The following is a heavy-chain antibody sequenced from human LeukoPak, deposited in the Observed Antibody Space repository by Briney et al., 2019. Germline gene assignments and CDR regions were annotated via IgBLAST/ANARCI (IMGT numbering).Heavy chain of an antibody. CDR3: ARAGWLRLILPGY. V-gene: IGHV1-2*02. D-gene: IGHD5-12*01. CDR2: INPNSGGT. Sequence: ASVKVSCKASGYTFTGYYMHWVRQAPGQGLEWMGWINPNSGGTNYAQKFQGRVTMTRDTSVSTAYMELSRLRSDDTAVYYCARAGWLRLILPGYWGQGTLVTVSS. J-gene: IGHJ4*02. CDR1: GYTFTGYY.